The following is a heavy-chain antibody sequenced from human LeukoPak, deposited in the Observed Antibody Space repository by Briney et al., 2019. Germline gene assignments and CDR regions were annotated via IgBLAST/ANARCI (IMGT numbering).Heavy chain of an antibody. CDR1: GFTASSNY. CDR2: IYSGGST. J-gene: IGHJ4*02. CDR3: ASTQRGDYFDY. D-gene: IGHD2-15*01. Sequence: GGSLRLSCAASGFTASSNYMSWVRQAPGKGLEWVSVIYSGGSTYYADSVEGRFTISRDNSKNTLYLQMNSLRAEDTAVYYCASTQRGDYFDYWGQGTLVTVSS. V-gene: IGHV3-66*01.